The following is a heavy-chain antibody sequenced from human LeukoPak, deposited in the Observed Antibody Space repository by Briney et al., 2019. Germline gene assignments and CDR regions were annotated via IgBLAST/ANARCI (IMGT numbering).Heavy chain of an antibody. CDR1: RGSIISRSYY. J-gene: IGHJ4*02. V-gene: IGHV4-39*01. D-gene: IGHD6-19*01. Sequence: SETLSLTCTVSRGSIISRSYYWGWIRQPPGKGLEWIGNIYYSGSTYYNPSLKSRVTISVDTSKNQFSLKLSAVTAADTAVYYCARHSSGWYASFDYWGQGTLVTVSS. CDR2: IYYSGST. CDR3: ARHSSGWYASFDY.